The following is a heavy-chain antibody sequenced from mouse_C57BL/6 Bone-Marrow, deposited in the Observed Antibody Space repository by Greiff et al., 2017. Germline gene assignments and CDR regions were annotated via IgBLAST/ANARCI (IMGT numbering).Heavy chain of an antibody. D-gene: IGHD2-4*01. J-gene: IGHJ1*03. CDR1: GYSITSGYY. CDR2: ISYDGSN. CDR3: ARGDLLYYDYHWYFDV. V-gene: IGHV3-6*01. Sequence: EVKLMESGPGLVKPSQSLSLTCSVTGYSITSGYYWNWIRQFPGNKLEWMGYISYDGSNNYNPSLKNRISITRDTSKNQFFLKLNSVTTEDTATYYCARGDLLYYDYHWYFDVWGTGTTVTVSS.